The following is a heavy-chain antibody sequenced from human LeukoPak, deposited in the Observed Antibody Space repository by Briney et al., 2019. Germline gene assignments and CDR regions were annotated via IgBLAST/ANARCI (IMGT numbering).Heavy chain of an antibody. Sequence: GGSLRLSCAASGFTLSNYAMHWVRQAPGKGLEWVAIITYDGSNKDYADVVKGRFTISRDNSKNTLYLQMNSLRAEDTALYYCARDGYFGSDSVTGAGALGDYYMDVWGKGTTVTVSS. J-gene: IGHJ6*03. CDR2: ITYDGSNK. D-gene: IGHD3-9*01. CDR3: ARDGYFGSDSVTGAGALGDYYMDV. CDR1: GFTLSNYA. V-gene: IGHV3-30*04.